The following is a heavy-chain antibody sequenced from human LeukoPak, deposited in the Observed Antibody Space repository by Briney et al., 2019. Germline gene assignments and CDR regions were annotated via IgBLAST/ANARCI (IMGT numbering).Heavy chain of an antibody. V-gene: IGHV1-3*01. Sequence: ASVKVSCKASGYTFTSYAMHWVRQAPGQRLEWMGWINAGNGNTKYSQKFQGRVTITRDTSASTAYMELSSLRSEDTAVYYCARMGGYSYGPRAEYFQHWGQGTLVTVSS. CDR1: GYTFTSYA. CDR3: ARMGGYSYGPRAEYFQH. D-gene: IGHD5-18*01. CDR2: INAGNGNT. J-gene: IGHJ1*01.